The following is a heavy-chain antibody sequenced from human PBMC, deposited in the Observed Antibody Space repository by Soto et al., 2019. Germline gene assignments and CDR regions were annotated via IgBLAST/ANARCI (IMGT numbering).Heavy chain of an antibody. Sequence: QITLKESGPTLVKPTQTLTLTCTFSGFSLSSTSVAVGWIRQPPGKALEWLALIYWDDDKRYSPFLKSRLTITKDPSKNQVVLTMTNMYPVDTATYYCAHSVVAGLGYYFDYWGQGTLVTVSS. J-gene: IGHJ4*02. CDR1: GFSLSSTSVA. CDR3: AHSVVAGLGYYFDY. V-gene: IGHV2-5*02. CDR2: IYWDDDK. D-gene: IGHD6-19*01.